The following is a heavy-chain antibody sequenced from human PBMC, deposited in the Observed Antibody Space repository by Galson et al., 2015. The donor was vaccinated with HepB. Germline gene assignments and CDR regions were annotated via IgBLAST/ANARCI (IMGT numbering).Heavy chain of an antibody. CDR3: ARAALYCRTAGCSVPELGAFDI. Sequence: SLRLSCAASGFTFSSYAVHWVRQAPGKGLRWVAVIWSDGSNKYYADSVKGRFTISRDNSRNTLSLQMSSLRADDTAVYYCARAALYCRTAGCSVPELGAFDIWGQGTRVTVSS. CDR1: GFTFSSYA. V-gene: IGHV3-33*01. D-gene: IGHD2-2*01. CDR2: IWSDGSNK. J-gene: IGHJ3*02.